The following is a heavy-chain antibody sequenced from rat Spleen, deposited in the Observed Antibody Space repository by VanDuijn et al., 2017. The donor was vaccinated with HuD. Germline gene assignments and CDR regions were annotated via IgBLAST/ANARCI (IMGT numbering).Heavy chain of an antibody. Sequence: EVQLVESGGGLVQPGRSLKLSCAASGFTFSDYNMAWVRQAPKKGLEWVATISYDGSSTYYRDSVKGRFTISRDNAKSTLYLQMDSLRSEDTATYYCTTDRWTTVALDYWGQGVMVTVSS. CDR2: ISYDGSST. V-gene: IGHV5-7*01. J-gene: IGHJ2*01. D-gene: IGHD1-1*01. CDR1: GFTFSDYN. CDR3: TTDRWTTVALDY.